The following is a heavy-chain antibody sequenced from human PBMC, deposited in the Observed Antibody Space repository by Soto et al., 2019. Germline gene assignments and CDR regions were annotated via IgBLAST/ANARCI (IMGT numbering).Heavy chain of an antibody. CDR3: ARGTACYDFWSGFEGFDY. CDR2: MNPNSGNT. Sequence: ASVKVSCKASGYTFTSYDINWVRQATGQGLEWMGWMNPNSGNTGYAQKFQGRVTMTRNTSISTAYMELSSLRSEDTAVYYCARGTACYDFWSGFEGFDYWGQGTLVTVSS. V-gene: IGHV1-8*01. J-gene: IGHJ4*02. D-gene: IGHD3-3*01. CDR1: GYTFTSYD.